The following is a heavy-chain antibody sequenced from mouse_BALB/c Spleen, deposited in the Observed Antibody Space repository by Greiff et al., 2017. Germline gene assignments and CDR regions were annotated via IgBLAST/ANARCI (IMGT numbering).Heavy chain of an antibody. CDR2: ISSGGST. CDR1: GFTFSSYA. D-gene: IGHD2-12*01. Sequence: EVKLVESGGGLVKPGGSLKLSCAASGFTFSSYAMSWVRQTPEKRLEWVASISSGGSTYYPDSVKGRFTISRDNARNILYLQMSSLRSEDTAMYYCARLRGYYFDYWGQGTTLTVSS. V-gene: IGHV5-6-5*01. J-gene: IGHJ2*01. CDR3: ARLRGYYFDY.